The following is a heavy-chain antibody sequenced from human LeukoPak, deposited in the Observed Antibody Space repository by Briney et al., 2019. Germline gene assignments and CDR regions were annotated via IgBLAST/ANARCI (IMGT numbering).Heavy chain of an antibody. CDR1: GLTISINY. CDR2: LYADGTT. J-gene: IGHJ4*02. V-gene: IGHV3-53*01. D-gene: IGHD2-2*01. Sequence: PGGSLRLSCAASGLTISINYMSWVRQAPGKGLEWVSILYADGTTFYLDSLKGRFTIARDNSKNTLYLQMNSLRAEDTAVYYCARWFCTTTNCYYDYWGQGTLVTVSS. CDR3: ARWFCTTTNCYYDY.